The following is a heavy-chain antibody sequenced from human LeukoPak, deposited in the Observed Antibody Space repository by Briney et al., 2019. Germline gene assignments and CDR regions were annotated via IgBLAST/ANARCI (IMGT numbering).Heavy chain of an antibody. CDR1: GGSISSYY. CDR2: IYYSGST. D-gene: IGHD6-19*01. CDR3: ASNRGIAVAFDY. Sequence: SETLSLTCTVSGGSISSYYWSWIRQPPGKGLEWIGYIYYSGSTNYNPSLKSRVTMSVDTSKNQFSLKLSSVTAADTAVYYCASNRGIAVAFDYWGQGTLVTVSS. V-gene: IGHV4-59*08. J-gene: IGHJ4*02.